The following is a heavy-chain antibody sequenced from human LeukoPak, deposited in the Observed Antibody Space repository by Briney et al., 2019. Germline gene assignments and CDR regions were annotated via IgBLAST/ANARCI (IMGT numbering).Heavy chain of an antibody. CDR1: GGSISSYS. V-gene: IGHV4-59*01. CDR3: ASTYYYDSSGYSPYYYYYYMDV. J-gene: IGHJ6*03. D-gene: IGHD3-22*01. Sequence: SETLSLTCTVSGGSISSYSWSWIRQPPGNRLEWLGDIYYSGGTNYNPSLKSRVTISVDTSKNQFSLKLSSVTAADTAVYYCASTYYYDSSGYSPYYYYYYMDVWGKGTTVTVSS. CDR2: IYYSGGT.